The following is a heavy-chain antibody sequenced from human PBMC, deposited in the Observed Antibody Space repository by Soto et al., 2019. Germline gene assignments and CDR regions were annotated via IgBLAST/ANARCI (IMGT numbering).Heavy chain of an antibody. CDR1: GFTFSSYA. D-gene: IGHD2-15*01. J-gene: IGHJ4*02. V-gene: IGHV3-30-3*01. CDR3: AGARVVVAAICMDY. Sequence: QVQLVESGGGVVQPGRSLRLSCAASGFTFSSYAMHWVRQAPGKGLEWVAVISYDGSNKYYADSVRSRFNISRDNSKNTLYLQMSSLRAEDTAVYYWAGARVVVAAICMDYWGQGTLVTVSS. CDR2: ISYDGSNK.